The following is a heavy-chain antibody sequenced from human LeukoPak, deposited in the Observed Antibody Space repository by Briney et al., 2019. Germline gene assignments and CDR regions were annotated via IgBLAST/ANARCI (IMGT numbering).Heavy chain of an antibody. Sequence: PSETLSLTCTVSGGPISSYYWSWIRQPPGKGLEWIGYIYYSGSTNYNPSLKSRVTISVDTSKNQFSLKLSSVTAADTAVYYCARHYYDSTPIDYWGQGTLVTVSS. J-gene: IGHJ4*02. V-gene: IGHV4-59*08. CDR2: IYYSGST. CDR3: ARHYYDSTPIDY. D-gene: IGHD3-22*01. CDR1: GGPISSYY.